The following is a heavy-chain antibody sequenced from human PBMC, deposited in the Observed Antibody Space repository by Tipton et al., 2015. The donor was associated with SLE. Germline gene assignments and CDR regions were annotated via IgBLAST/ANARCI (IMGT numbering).Heavy chain of an antibody. V-gene: IGHV4-61*02. CDR2: INTSGTT. J-gene: IGHJ4*02. Sequence: TLSLTCSVSGGSVSSGFYYWSWIRQPTGKGLEWIGRINTSGTTNYNPSLKSRVTISLDTSRNHFSLKLSSVTAADTAVYYCGGGPLFDYWGQGTLVTVSS. D-gene: IGHD6-25*01. CDR3: GGGPLFDY. CDR1: GGSVSSGFYY.